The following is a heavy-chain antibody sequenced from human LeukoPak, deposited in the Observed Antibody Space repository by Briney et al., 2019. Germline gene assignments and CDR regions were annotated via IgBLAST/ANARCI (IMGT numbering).Heavy chain of an antibody. J-gene: IGHJ4*02. Sequence: SGTLSLTCGVSGGSISNTNWWTWVRQPPGKGLEWIGEVDLLGRTNYNPSLKSRVAISVDKSENHISLWLPPVTTAGTAVYYCASEGGPYRPLDYSGQGTLVTVSS. CDR1: GGSISNTNW. CDR3: ASEGGPYRPLDY. V-gene: IGHV4-4*02. CDR2: VDLLGRT.